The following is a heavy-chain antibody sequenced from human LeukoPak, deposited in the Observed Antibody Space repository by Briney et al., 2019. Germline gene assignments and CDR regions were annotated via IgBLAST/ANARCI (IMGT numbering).Heavy chain of an antibody. V-gene: IGHV3-21*01. CDR2: ISSSSSSI. D-gene: IGHD3-10*01. J-gene: IGHJ4*02. Sequence: PGGSLKLSCAASGFTFISYSMNWVRQAPGKGLEWVSSISSSSSSIYYADSVKGRFTISRDNAKNSLYLQMNSLRAEDTAMYYCARDRGYYDSGRYVTLDYWGQGTLVTVSS. CDR3: ARDRGYYDSGRYVTLDY. CDR1: GFTFISYS.